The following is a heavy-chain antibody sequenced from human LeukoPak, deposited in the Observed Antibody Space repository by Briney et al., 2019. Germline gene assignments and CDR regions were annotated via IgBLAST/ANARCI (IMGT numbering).Heavy chain of an antibody. J-gene: IGHJ6*02. CDR1: GGTFSSYA. V-gene: IGHV1-69*06. CDR2: IIPIFGTA. Sequence: VASVKVSCKASGGTFSSYAISWVRQAPGQGLEWMGGIIPIFGTANYAQKFQGRVTITADKSTSTAYMELSSLRSEDTAVYYCARGPRYDILTGYSLNGGYYGMDVWGQGTTVTVSS. CDR3: ARGPRYDILTGYSLNGGYYGMDV. D-gene: IGHD3-9*01.